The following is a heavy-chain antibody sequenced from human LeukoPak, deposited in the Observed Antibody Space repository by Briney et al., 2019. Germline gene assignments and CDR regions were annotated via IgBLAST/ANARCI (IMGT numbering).Heavy chain of an antibody. Sequence: SETLSLTCTVSGGSFSSGSYYWSWIRQPPGKGLEWIGYIYYSGSTNYNPSLKSRVTISVDTSKNQFSLKLSSVTAADTAVYYCARDSETPYCSSTSCYGLDWGQGTLVTVSS. J-gene: IGHJ4*02. CDR2: IYYSGST. V-gene: IGHV4-61*01. CDR1: GGSFSSGSYY. D-gene: IGHD2-2*01. CDR3: ARDSETPYCSSTSCYGLD.